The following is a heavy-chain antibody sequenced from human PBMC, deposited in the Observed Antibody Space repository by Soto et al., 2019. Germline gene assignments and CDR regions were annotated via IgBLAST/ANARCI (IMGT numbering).Heavy chain of an antibody. D-gene: IGHD3-10*01. J-gene: IGHJ6*02. Sequence: GESLKISCQGSGYTFTNYWIGWVRQMPGKGLEWMGIIYPCDSDTRYSPSFQGQVTISADKSISTAYLQWSSLKAADTAVYWCARGYYGSGNYYNPTLGMDVWGQGTTVTVSS. CDR2: IYPCDSDT. CDR1: GYTFTNYW. CDR3: ARGYYGSGNYYNPTLGMDV. V-gene: IGHV5-51*01.